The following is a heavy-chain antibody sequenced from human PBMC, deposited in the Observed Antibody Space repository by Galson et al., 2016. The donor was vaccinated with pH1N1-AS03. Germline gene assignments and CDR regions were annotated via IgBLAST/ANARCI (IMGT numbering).Heavy chain of an antibody. J-gene: IGHJ3*02. Sequence: PALVNPTQTLTLTCSVSGVSVTSSGVGVGWFRQPPGKALEWLAPVHWAETTRYSPSLKNRLTITKDTSKNQVLLTMTSVDPMDIATYFCALPNSGGNAFEIWGPGTMVTVSS. D-gene: IGHD2/OR15-2a*01. CDR1: GVSVTSSGVG. CDR2: VHWAETT. V-gene: IGHV2-5*02. CDR3: ALPNSGGNAFEI.